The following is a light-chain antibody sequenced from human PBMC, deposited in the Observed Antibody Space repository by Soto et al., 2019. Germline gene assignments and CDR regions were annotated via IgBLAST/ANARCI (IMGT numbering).Light chain of an antibody. CDR2: GAS. CDR3: QQYGSSPRLT. Sequence: DIVLTQSPGTLSFSPGERATLXCRASQSVSSNYLAWYQQKPGQAPRLLIYGASTRATGVPDRFSGSGSGTDFTLTISRLEPEDFAVYYCQQYGSSPRLTFGGGTKVDIK. V-gene: IGKV3-20*01. J-gene: IGKJ4*01. CDR1: QSVSSNY.